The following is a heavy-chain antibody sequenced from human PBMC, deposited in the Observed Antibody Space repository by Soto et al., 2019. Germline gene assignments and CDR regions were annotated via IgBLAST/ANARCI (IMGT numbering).Heavy chain of an antibody. J-gene: IGHJ5*02. CDR1: GYTFTSYG. V-gene: IGHV1-18*01. CDR3: ERDSPDNEWFDP. D-gene: IGHD1-1*01. Sequence: SLKVSFNASGYTFTSYGISWVRQAPGQGLEWMGWISAYNGNTNYAQKLQGRVTMTTDTSTSTAYTELRSLRSDDTAVYYCERDSPDNEWFDPWGQGTLVTVSS. CDR2: ISAYNGNT.